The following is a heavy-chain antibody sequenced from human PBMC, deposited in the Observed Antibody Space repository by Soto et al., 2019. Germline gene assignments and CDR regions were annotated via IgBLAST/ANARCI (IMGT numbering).Heavy chain of an antibody. CDR2: IYYSWGTNYAST. CDR3: ARPRWPSPNDAFDV. Sequence: SETLSLTCTVSGGSISSYYWSWIRQPPGKGLEWIEYIYYSWGTNYASTNYNPSLGSRVTISVDTSKNQFSLKLSSVTAADTAVYYCARPRWPSPNDAFDVWGQGTMVTVSS. V-gene: IGHV4-59*08. J-gene: IGHJ3*01. CDR1: GGSISSYY.